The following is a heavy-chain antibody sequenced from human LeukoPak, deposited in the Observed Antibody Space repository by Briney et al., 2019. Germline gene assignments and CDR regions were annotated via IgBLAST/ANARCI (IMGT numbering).Heavy chain of an antibody. CDR2: IYHSGST. J-gene: IGHJ6*03. CDR3: AREIFHGLYYYYYYYMDV. CDR1: GGSISSGGYY. D-gene: IGHD3-3*01. V-gene: IGHV4-30-2*01. Sequence: SETLSLTCTVSGGSISSGGYYWNWIRQPPGKGLEWIGYIYHSGSTYYNPSLKSRVTISVDTSKNQSSLKLSSVTAADTAVYYCAREIFHGLYYYYYYYMDVWGKGTTVTVS.